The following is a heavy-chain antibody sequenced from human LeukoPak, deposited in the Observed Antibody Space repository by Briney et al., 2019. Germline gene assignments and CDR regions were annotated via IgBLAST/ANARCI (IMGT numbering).Heavy chain of an antibody. D-gene: IGHD6-6*01. CDR3: ARGSKGPRLLY. CDR1: GGSLSGYF. V-gene: IGHV4-34*01. J-gene: IGHJ4*02. Sequence: PSETLSLTCAVHGGSLSGYFWSWIRQPPGKGLEWIGEISDSGSINFSPSLKSRVTISVDTAKNQFSLKLNSVTAADTAVYYCARGSKGPRLLYWGQGTLVTVSS. CDR2: ISDSGSI.